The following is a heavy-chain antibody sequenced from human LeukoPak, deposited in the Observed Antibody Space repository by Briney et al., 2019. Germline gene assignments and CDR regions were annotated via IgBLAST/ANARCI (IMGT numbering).Heavy chain of an antibody. CDR2: IYYSGST. D-gene: IGHD3-10*01. CDR3: AGPRIISASY. J-gene: IGHJ4*02. Sequence: SETLSLTCTVSGGSISSSSYYWGWIRQPPGKGLEWIGSIYYSGSTYYNPSLKSRVTISVDTFKNQFSLKLSSVTAADTAVYYCAGPRIISASYWGQGTLVTVSS. CDR1: GGSISSSSYY. V-gene: IGHV4-39*01.